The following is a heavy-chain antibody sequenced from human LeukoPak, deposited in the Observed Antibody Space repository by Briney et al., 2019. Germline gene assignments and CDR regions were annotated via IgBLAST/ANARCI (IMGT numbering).Heavy chain of an antibody. CDR3: AVDYGDYEYFQH. CDR2: ISSSSGYI. J-gene: IGHJ1*01. Sequence: GGSLRLSCAASGFTFSSYSMNWVRQAPGKGLEWVSSISSSSGYIYYADSVKGRFTISRDNAKNSLYLQMNSLRAEDTAVYYCAVDYGDYEYFQHWGQGTLVTVSS. V-gene: IGHV3-21*01. D-gene: IGHD4-17*01. CDR1: GFTFSSYS.